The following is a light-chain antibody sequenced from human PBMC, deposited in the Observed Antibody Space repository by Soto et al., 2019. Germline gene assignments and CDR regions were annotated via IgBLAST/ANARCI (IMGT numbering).Light chain of an antibody. CDR2: DAF. Sequence: EIVLTQSPATLSLSPGERATLSCRASQSVSTYVAWYQQKPGQAPRLLIYDAFNRATGIPARFSGSGSGTDFTLTISSLEPEDFAVYYCQQRSNWLFGGGTKVEIK. V-gene: IGKV3-11*01. CDR1: QSVSTY. CDR3: QQRSNWL. J-gene: IGKJ4*01.